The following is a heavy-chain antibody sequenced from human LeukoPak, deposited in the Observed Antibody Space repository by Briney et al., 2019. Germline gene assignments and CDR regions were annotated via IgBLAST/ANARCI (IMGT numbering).Heavy chain of an antibody. CDR2: IKQDGSEE. Sequence: GWSLILSCAASGFTFSSHWMSWVRQAPGKGLEWVASIKQDGSEESYIDSVRGRFTISRDNAKNSLYLQMNSLRAEDTAVYYCARLLGTVTTYDYWGQGTLVTVSS. J-gene: IGHJ4*02. D-gene: IGHD1-7*01. V-gene: IGHV3-7*01. CDR3: ARLLGTVTTYDY. CDR1: GFTFSSHW.